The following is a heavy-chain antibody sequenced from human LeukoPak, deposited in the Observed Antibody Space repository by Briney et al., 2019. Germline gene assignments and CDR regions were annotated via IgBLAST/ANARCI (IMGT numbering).Heavy chain of an antibody. D-gene: IGHD3-16*01. J-gene: IGHJ6*02. CDR2: INPDGGAQ. CDR1: GFTFSTYW. CDR3: ARWVITPYYGMDV. Sequence: GGSLRLSCAASGFTFSTYWMTWVRQAPGKGLEWVANINPDGGAQYYVDSLKGRFTVSRDNAKSSLYLQMNSLRGEDTAVYYCARWVITPYYGMDVWGQGITVTVSS. V-gene: IGHV3-7*05.